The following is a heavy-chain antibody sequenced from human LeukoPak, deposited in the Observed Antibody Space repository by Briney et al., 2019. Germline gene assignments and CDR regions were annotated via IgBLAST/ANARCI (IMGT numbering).Heavy chain of an antibody. CDR2: INPNSGGT. CDR3: ARTYSNYFHYYFDY. CDR1: GYTFTGYY. J-gene: IGHJ4*02. Sequence: AASVKVSCKASGYTFTGYYMHWVRQAPGQGLEWMGWINPNSGGTNYAQKFQGRVTMTRDMSTSTVYMELSGLRSEDTAVYYCARTYSNYFHYYFDYWGQGTLVTVSS. D-gene: IGHD4-11*01. V-gene: IGHV1-2*02.